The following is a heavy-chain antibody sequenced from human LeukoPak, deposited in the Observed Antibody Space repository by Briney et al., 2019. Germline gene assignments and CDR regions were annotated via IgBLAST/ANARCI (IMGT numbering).Heavy chain of an antibody. J-gene: IGHJ4*02. D-gene: IGHD2-8*01. V-gene: IGHV3-11*01. CDR2: ISSSGSTI. CDR1: GFTFSDYY. Sequence: GGSLRLSCAASGFTFSDYYMSWIRQAPGKGLEWVSYISSSGSTIYYADSVKGRFTISRDNAKSSLYLQMNSLRAEDTAVYYCARGHLYCTNGVCYEDYWGQGTLVTVSS. CDR3: ARGHLYCTNGVCYEDY.